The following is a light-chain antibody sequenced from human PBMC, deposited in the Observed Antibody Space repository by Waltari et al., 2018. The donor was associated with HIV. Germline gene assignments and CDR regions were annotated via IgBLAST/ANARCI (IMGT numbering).Light chain of an antibody. Sequence: EIVLTQSPDTLSLSPWGRATLSCRARHNFSSNYLTWYHKKTGRSPTLLIYGASRRAAGVADRFSGSGSGTDFTLPISRLEPEDVAVYYCQQYGSSPPWTFGQGTKVEVK. V-gene: IGKV3-20*01. CDR2: GAS. CDR3: QQYGSSPPWT. CDR1: HNFSSNY. J-gene: IGKJ1*01.